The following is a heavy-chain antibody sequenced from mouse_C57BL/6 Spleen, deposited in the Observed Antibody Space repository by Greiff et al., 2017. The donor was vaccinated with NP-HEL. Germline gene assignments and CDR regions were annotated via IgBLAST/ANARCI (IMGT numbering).Heavy chain of an antibody. CDR2: IHPSDSDT. J-gene: IGHJ1*03. Sequence: QVQLKQPGAELVKPGASVKVSCKASGYTFTSYWMHWVKQRPGQGLEWIGRIHPSDSDTNYNQKFKGKATLTVDKSSSTAYMQLSSLTSEDSAVYYCARAGYYYGSSYGWYFDVWGTGTTVTVSS. CDR1: GYTFTSYW. V-gene: IGHV1-74*01. D-gene: IGHD1-1*01. CDR3: ARAGYYYGSSYGWYFDV.